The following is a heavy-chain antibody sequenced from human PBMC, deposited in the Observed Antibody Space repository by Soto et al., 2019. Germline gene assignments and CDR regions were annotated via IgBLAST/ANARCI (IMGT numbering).Heavy chain of an antibody. CDR2: IYSGGSA. V-gene: IGHV3-53*01. CDR1: GFTVSSNY. D-gene: IGHD4-17*01. Sequence: GGSLRLSCAASGFTVSSNYMSWVRQAPGKGLEWVSVIYSGGSAYYADSVKGRFTISRDNSKNTLYLQMNSLRAEDTAVYYCAKAVVGDPGWFDPWGQGTLVTVSS. CDR3: AKAVVGDPGWFDP. J-gene: IGHJ5*02.